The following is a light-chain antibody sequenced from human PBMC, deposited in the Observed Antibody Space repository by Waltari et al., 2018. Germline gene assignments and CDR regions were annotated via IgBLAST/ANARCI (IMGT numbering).Light chain of an antibody. J-gene: IGLJ2*01. CDR2: YDN. V-gene: IGLV3-21*04. Sequence: SYVLTQTPSLSVAPGETVRISCGGIDIGGKSVHWYQQKAGQAPELVISYDNDRPSGIPERFSGSNSGNTAILTISRVEAGDEADYYCQVWDRGGCFGGGTKVTVL. CDR1: DIGGKS. CDR3: QVWDRGGC.